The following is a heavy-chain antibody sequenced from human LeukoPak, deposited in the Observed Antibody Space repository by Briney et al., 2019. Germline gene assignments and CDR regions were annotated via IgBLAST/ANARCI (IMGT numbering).Heavy chain of an antibody. CDR2: IIPIFGTA. J-gene: IGHJ6*03. CDR3: ARGGIAAAGTDYYYYYMDV. V-gene: IGHV1-69*05. Sequence: SVKVSCKASGGTFSSYAISWVRQAPGQGLEWMGRIIPIFGTANYAQKFQGSVTITTDESTSTAYMELSSLRSEDTAVYYCARGGIAAAGTDYYYYYMDVWGKVTTVTVSS. CDR1: GGTFSSYA. D-gene: IGHD6-13*01.